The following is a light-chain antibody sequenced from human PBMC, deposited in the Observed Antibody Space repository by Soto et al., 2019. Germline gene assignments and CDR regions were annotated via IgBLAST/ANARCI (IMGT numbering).Light chain of an antibody. CDR1: QSISTS. Sequence: DMQMTESPSSLSPSVGYTINITCRSSQSISTSLNLYQQIPGKAPKLLIYATSTLQSGVPSRFSGSGSGTDFTLTISSLQPEDFATYYCQQSFSTSITFGQGTRLQIK. J-gene: IGKJ5*01. CDR3: QQSFSTSIT. CDR2: ATS. V-gene: IGKV1-39*01.